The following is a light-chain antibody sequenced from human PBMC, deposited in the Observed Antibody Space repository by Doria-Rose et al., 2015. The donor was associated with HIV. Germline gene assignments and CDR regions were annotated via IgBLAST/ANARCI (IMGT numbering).Light chain of an antibody. CDR3: HQYASSRT. CDR1: QSVSANY. V-gene: IGKV3-20*01. J-gene: IGKJ1*01. Sequence: TQSPGTLSLSPGERATLSCRASQSVSANYLAWYQQRPGQSPRLLIYGASSRATDIPDRFSGSGSGTDFTLTPSRLEPEDFAVYYCHQYASSRTFGQGTKVEIK. CDR2: GAS.